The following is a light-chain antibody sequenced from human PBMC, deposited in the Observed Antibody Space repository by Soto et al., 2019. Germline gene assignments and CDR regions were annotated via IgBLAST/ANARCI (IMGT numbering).Light chain of an antibody. CDR3: QQNYSPPRT. J-gene: IGKJ4*01. CDR2: GPS. CDR1: QSIAMF. V-gene: IGKV1-39*01. Sequence: DIQMTQSPSSLSASVGDTVTITCRASQSIAMFASWYQQKPGKAPKLLIYGPSTLQNGVPSRFNGSGSGTYFPLTLSSLQLEEFASYYCQQNYSPPRTFGGGTKVDIK.